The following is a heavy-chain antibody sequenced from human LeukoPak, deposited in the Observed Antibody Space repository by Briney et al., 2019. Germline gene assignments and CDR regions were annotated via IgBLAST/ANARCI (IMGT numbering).Heavy chain of an antibody. D-gene: IGHD2-21*02. Sequence: GGSLRLSCSASGFMFRNYAMHWVRQAPGKGLEYISSISDNGGSTYYADSVKGRFTISRDNSKNTLYLQVSSLRAEDTAVYYCARGDNKLQVVTAITNDAFDIWGQGTMVTVSS. CDR2: ISDNGGST. J-gene: IGHJ3*02. V-gene: IGHV3-64D*06. CDR3: ARGDNKLQVVTAITNDAFDI. CDR1: GFMFRNYA.